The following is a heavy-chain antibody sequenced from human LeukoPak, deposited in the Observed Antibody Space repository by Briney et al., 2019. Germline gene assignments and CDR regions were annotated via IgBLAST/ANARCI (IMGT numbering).Heavy chain of an antibody. CDR3: ARAHHFMTTPSS. CDR2: IIPILGIA. CDR1: GGTFTSYA. V-gene: IGHV1-69*04. D-gene: IGHD3-16*01. Sequence: SVKVSCKASGGTFTSYAISWVRQAPGQGLEWMGRIIPILGIANYAQKFQGRVTITADKSTSTAYMELSSLRSEDTAVYYCARAHHFMTTPSSWGQGTLVTVSS. J-gene: IGHJ5*02.